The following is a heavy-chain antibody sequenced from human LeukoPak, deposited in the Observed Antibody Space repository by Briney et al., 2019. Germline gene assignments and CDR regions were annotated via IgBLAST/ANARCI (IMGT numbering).Heavy chain of an antibody. D-gene: IGHD3-10*01. CDR1: GFTFSSYA. J-gene: IGHJ4*02. CDR3: ASESYYSAY. V-gene: IGHV3-23*01. CDR2: ISDDGTST. Sequence: PGGSLRLSCAASGFTFSSYAMSWVRQAPGKGLEWVSAISDDGTSTYYADSVKGRFTTSRDNSKNTLYLQMNSLRDEDTAVYYCASESYYSAYWGQGTLVTVSS.